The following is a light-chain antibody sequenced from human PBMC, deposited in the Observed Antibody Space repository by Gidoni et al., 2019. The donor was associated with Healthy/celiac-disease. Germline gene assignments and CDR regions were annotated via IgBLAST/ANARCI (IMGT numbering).Light chain of an antibody. CDR1: QHISNY. CDR2: DAS. J-gene: IGKJ2*01. Sequence: DIEITRCPSSLSTSVGDRVTITCQASQHISNYLNWYQQKPGKAPKLLIYDASNLERGVPSRFSGSGSGTDFTFTISSLQPEDIATYYCQQYDNHAYTFGQGTKLEIK. CDR3: QQYDNHAYT. V-gene: IGKV1-33*01.